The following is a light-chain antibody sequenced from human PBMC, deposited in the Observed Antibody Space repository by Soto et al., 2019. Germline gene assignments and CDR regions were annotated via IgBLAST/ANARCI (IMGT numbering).Light chain of an antibody. CDR1: QSLLRSDGYSS. CDR3: MQARQAPPT. V-gene: IGKV2-28*01. J-gene: IGKJ4*01. CDR2: LGS. Sequence: DIVMTQSPGSLPVTPGESAFISCRSSQSLLRSDGYSSLDWYRQKSGQSPQLLIDLGSIRAPGVPDRFSGSGSGTDFTLKITRVEADDVGIYYCMQARQAPPTFGGGTRVEVK.